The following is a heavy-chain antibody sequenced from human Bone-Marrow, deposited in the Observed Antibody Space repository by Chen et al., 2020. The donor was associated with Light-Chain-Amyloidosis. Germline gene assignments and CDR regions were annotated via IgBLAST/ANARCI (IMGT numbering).Heavy chain of an antibody. J-gene: IGHJ4*02. CDR3: XXXXXXXXXXXXXXXYSPEED. CDR2: IYSGGST. CDR1: GFNVFSNY. Sequence: LVEXXGXLIQPGGSLRPSCAASGFNVFSNYMSWVRQAPGKGRVWVAVIYSGGSTNYSDSVKGRFTXXXXXXXXXXXXXXXXXXXXXXXXXXXXXXXXXXXXXXXXXXYSPEEDWGRGTLVTVSS. V-gene: IGHV3-53*01.